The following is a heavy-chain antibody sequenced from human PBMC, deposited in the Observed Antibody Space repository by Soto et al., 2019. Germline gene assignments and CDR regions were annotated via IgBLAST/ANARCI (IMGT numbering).Heavy chain of an antibody. D-gene: IGHD5-12*01. V-gene: IGHV3-20*04. CDR3: ARAKERWLQSNPDY. CDR2: INWNGGST. J-gene: IGHJ4*02. Sequence: GGSLRLSCAASGFTFDDYGMSWVRQAPGKGLEWVSGINWNGGSTGYADSVKGRFTISRDNAKNSLYLQMNSLRAEDTALYYCARAKERWLQSNPDYWGQGTLVTVSS. CDR1: GFTFDDYG.